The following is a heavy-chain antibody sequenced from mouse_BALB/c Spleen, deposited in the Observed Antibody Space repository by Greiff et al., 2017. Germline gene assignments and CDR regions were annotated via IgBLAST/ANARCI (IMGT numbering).Heavy chain of an antibody. CDR1: GFTFSSYT. V-gene: IGHV5-12-2*01. D-gene: IGHD1-1*01. Sequence: EVQLVESGGGLVQPGGSLKLSCAASGFTFSSYTMSWVRQTPEKRLEWVAYISNGGGSTYYPDTVKGRFTISRDNAKNTLYLQMSSLKSEDTAMYYCATPYYFIISRYFDVWGAGTTVTVSS. CDR3: ATPYYFIISRYFDV. CDR2: ISNGGGST. J-gene: IGHJ1*01.